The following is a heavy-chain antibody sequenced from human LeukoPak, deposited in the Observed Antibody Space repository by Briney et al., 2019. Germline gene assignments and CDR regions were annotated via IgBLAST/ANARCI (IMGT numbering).Heavy chain of an antibody. CDR3: ASSAIAAAGTVDY. CDR2: IYYSGST. J-gene: IGHJ4*02. V-gene: IGHV4-31*03. Sequence: SETLSLTCTVSGGSISSGGYYWSWIRQHPGKGLEWIGYIYYSGSTYYNPSLKSRVTISVDTSKIQFSLKLSSVTAADTAEYYCASSAIAAAGTVDYWGQGTLVTVSS. CDR1: GGSISSGGYY. D-gene: IGHD6-13*01.